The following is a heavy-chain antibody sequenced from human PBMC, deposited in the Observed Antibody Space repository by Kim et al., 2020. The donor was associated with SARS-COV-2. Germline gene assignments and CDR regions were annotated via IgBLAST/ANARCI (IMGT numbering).Heavy chain of an antibody. CDR2: IYYSGST. CDR1: GGSISSGGYY. D-gene: IGHD3-10*01. Sequence: SETLSLTCTVSGGSISSGGYYWSWIRQHPGKGLEWIGYIYYSGSTYHNPSLKSRVTISVDTSKNQFSLKLSSVTAADTAVYYCARGRSLLGGSITMVRGVSWYFDLWGRGTLVTVSS. CDR3: ARGRSLLGGSITMVRGVSWYFDL. J-gene: IGHJ2*01. V-gene: IGHV4-31*03.